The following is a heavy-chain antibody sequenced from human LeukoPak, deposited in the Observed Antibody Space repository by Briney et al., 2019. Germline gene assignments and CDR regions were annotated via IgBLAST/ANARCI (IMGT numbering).Heavy chain of an antibody. CDR1: GGSFSGYN. Sequence: PSETLSLTCAVYGGSFSGYNWSWIRQPPGKGLEWIGEINHSGSTNYNPSLKSRVTISVDTSKNQFSLKLSSVTAADTAVYYCARRTRYYDSSGYYRRGDNWFDPWGQGTLVTVSS. CDR3: ARRTRYYDSSGYYRRGDNWFDP. V-gene: IGHV4-34*01. CDR2: INHSGST. J-gene: IGHJ5*02. D-gene: IGHD3-22*01.